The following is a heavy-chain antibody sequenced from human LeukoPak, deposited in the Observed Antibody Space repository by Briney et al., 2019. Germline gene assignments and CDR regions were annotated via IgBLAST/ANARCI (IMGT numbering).Heavy chain of an antibody. Sequence: TGGSLRLSCAASGFTFSSHGMHWVRQAPGKGLEWVANIKQDGSEKYYVDSVKGRFTISRDNAKNSLYLQMNSLRAEDTAVYYCARVHHYDFWSGSWRDHDAFDIWGQGTMVTVSS. CDR3: ARVHHYDFWSGSWRDHDAFDI. CDR1: GFTFSSHG. J-gene: IGHJ3*02. CDR2: IKQDGSEK. D-gene: IGHD3-3*01. V-gene: IGHV3-7*01.